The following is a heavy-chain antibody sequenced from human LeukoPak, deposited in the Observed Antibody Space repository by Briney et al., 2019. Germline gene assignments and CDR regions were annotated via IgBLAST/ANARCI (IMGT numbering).Heavy chain of an antibody. Sequence: GGSLRLSCSASGFTFSSYAMHWVRQAPGKGLEYVSAISSNGGSTYYADSVKGRFTIPRDNSKSTLYLQMSSLRAEDTAVYYCVKDSPPVQQLGLFDYWGQGTLVTVSS. CDR3: VKDSPPVQQLGLFDY. CDR2: ISSNGGST. CDR1: GFTFSSYA. V-gene: IGHV3-64D*06. D-gene: IGHD6-13*01. J-gene: IGHJ4*02.